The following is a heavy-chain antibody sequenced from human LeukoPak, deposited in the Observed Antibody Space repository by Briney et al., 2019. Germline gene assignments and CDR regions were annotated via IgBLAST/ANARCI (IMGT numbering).Heavy chain of an antibody. CDR2: ISSNGGST. Sequence: PGGSLRLSCAASGFTFSSYAMHWVRQAPGKGLEYVSAISSNGGSTYYANSVKGRFTISRDNSKNTLYLQMNSLRAEDTAVYYCARDPPRGTTVTHLGYWGQGTLVTVSS. CDR1: GFTFSSYA. D-gene: IGHD4-17*01. CDR3: ARDPPRGTTVTHLGY. V-gene: IGHV3-64*01. J-gene: IGHJ4*02.